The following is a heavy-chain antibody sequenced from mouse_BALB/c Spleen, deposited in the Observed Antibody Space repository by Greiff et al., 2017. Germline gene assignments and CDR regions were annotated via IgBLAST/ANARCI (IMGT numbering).Heavy chain of an antibody. Sequence: EVQLQQSGTVLARPGASVKMSCKASGYSFTSYWMHWVKQRPGQGLEWIGAIYPGNSDTSYNQKFKGKAKLTAVTSASTAYMELSSLTNEDSAVYYCTRFITTAPYAMDYWGQGTSVTVSS. V-gene: IGHV1-5*01. D-gene: IGHD1-2*01. J-gene: IGHJ4*01. CDR2: IYPGNSDT. CDR1: GYSFTSYW. CDR3: TRFITTAPYAMDY.